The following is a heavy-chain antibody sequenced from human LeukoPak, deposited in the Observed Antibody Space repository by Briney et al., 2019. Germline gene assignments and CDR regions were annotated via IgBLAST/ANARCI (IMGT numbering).Heavy chain of an antibody. CDR1: GFTFNSYW. J-gene: IGHJ5*02. Sequence: GGSLRLSCAASGFTFNSYWMSWVRQAPGKGLEWVANIELDGSQKYYVDSVKGRFTISRDNAKNSLYLQMNSLRAEDTAVYYCARDRGYCSGGRCSSLGPVFDPWGQGTLVTVSS. CDR3: ARDRGYCSGGRCSSLGPVFDP. CDR2: IELDGSQK. V-gene: IGHV3-7*01. D-gene: IGHD2-15*01.